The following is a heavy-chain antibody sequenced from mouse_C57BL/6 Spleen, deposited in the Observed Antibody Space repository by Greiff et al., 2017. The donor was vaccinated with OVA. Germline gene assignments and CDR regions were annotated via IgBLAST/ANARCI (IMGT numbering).Heavy chain of an antibody. J-gene: IGHJ4*01. CDR2: IYPGDGDT. CDR1: GYAFSSSW. V-gene: IGHV1-82*01. Sequence: QVQLQQSGPELVKPGASVKISCKASGYAFSSSWMNWVKQRPGKGLEWIGRIYPGDGDTNYNGKFKGKATLTADKSSSTAYMQLSSLTSEDSAVYFCADGYPYAMDYWGQGTSVTVSS. D-gene: IGHD2-3*01. CDR3: ADGYPYAMDY.